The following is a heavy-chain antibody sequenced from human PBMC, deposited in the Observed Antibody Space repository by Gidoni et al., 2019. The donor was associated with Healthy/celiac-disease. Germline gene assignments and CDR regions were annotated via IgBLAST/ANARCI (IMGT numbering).Heavy chain of an antibody. V-gene: IGHV1-69*06. J-gene: IGHJ6*02. CDR1: GGTFSSYA. D-gene: IGHD3-16*01. CDR3: ASRRGIVPGIHNYYYYGMDV. Sequence: QVQLVQSGAEVKKPGSSVKVSCKASGGTFSSYAISWVRQAPGQGLEWMGGIIPIFGTANYAQKFQGRVTITADKSTSTAYMELSSLRSEDTAVYYCASRRGIVPGIHNYYYYGMDVWGQGTTVTVSS. CDR2: IIPIFGTA.